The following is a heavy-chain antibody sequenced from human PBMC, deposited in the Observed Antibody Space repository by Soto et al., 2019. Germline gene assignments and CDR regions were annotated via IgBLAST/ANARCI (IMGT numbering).Heavy chain of an antibody. CDR1: GGSISSSSYY. CDR2: IYYSGST. D-gene: IGHD3-10*01. CDR3: ARRDRITMVRGVTTDQYYFDY. V-gene: IGHV4-39*01. J-gene: IGHJ4*02. Sequence: QLQLQESGPGLVKPSETLSLTCTVSGGSISSSSYYWGWIRQPPVKGLEWIGSIYYSGSTYYNPSLKSRVTISVDTSKNQFSLKLSSVTAADTAVYYCARRDRITMVRGVTTDQYYFDYWGQGTLVTVSS.